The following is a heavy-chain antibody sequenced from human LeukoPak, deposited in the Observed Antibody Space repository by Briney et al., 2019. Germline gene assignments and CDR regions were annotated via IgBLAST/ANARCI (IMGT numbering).Heavy chain of an antibody. CDR3: ARGFNDFWSGSQLEY. Sequence: PGRSLRLSCAASGFTFSGYAMHWVRQAPGKGLEWVAVISYDGGKTYYADSVKGRFTISRDNSKSTLYLQMNSLRSEDTAVYYCARGFNDFWSGSQLEYWGQGTLVTVSS. V-gene: IGHV3-30-3*01. J-gene: IGHJ4*02. CDR2: ISYDGGKT. CDR1: GFTFSGYA. D-gene: IGHD3-3*01.